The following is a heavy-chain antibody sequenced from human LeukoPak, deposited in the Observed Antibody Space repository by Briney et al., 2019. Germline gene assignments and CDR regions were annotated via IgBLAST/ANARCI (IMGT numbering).Heavy chain of an antibody. CDR2: ISSSGSTI. V-gene: IGHV3-48*03. CDR3: ARGLGQVAATPGDFDY. Sequence: PGGSLRLSCAASGFTFSSYEMNWVRQAPGKGLEWVSYISSSGSTIYYADSVKGRFTISRDNAKNSLYLQMNSLRAEDTAVYYCARGLGQVAATPGDFDYWGQGTLVTVSS. CDR1: GFTFSSYE. D-gene: IGHD2-15*01. J-gene: IGHJ4*02.